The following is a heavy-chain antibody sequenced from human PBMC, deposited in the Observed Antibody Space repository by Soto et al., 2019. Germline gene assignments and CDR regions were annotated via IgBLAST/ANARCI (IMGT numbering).Heavy chain of an antibody. Sequence: QVQLVESGGGLVKPGGSLRLSCAATGFSFSDYDMTWIRQAPGQGLEWLSYISRTDSSKYYAGSVKGRFTIAVDRAKTSVYLHMNSLSAVDTAVYYCARDLYGMDVWGKATTV. CDR2: ISRTDSSK. CDR1: GFSFSDYD. CDR3: ARDLYGMDV. J-gene: IGHJ6*04. V-gene: IGHV3-11*01.